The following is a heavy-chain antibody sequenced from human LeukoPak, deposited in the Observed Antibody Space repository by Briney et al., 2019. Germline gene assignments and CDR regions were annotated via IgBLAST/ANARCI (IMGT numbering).Heavy chain of an antibody. V-gene: IGHV3-7*03. J-gene: IGHJ5*02. CDR2: IKQDGSXX. CDR3: ASLGFCSRATCVDQ. D-gene: IGHD2-2*01. Sequence: GGSLRLSCVASGFPFXDYLLTWVRQAPGXXXXXXXNIKQDGSXXXXXXXXXXXXXXXXXNTKNXLYXQINSLRAEDTAVYYXASLGFCSRATCVDQWGQGTLVTVSS. CDR1: GFPFXDYL.